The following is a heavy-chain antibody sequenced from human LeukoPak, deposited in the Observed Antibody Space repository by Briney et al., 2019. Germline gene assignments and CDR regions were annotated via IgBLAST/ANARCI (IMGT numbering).Heavy chain of an antibody. V-gene: IGHV5-51*01. CDR1: GYSFSIYW. CDR2: IYPGDSDT. J-gene: IGHJ1*01. D-gene: IGHD2-21*02. CDR3: ARTVVTAGMDAEYFRH. Sequence: GESLKISCKGSGYSFSIYWIAWVRQMPGKGLEWMGIIYPGDSDTRYSPSFQGQVTISADKSISTAYLQWSSLKASDTAMYYCARTVVTAGMDAEYFRHWGQGTLVTVSS.